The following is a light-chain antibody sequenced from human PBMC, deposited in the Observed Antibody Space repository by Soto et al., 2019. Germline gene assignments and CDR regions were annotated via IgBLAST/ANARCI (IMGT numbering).Light chain of an antibody. CDR3: QHYDTFPYT. CDR1: QSIDNW. CDR2: DAS. J-gene: IGKJ2*01. V-gene: IGKV1-5*01. Sequence: DIQMTQSPSFVSASVGDRVTITCQASQSIDNWLAWYQQKPGKAPKLLIYDASTLESGVSSGFSGSGSGTEFTLTISSLRPDDFATYDCQHYDTFPYTFGQGTKLEIK.